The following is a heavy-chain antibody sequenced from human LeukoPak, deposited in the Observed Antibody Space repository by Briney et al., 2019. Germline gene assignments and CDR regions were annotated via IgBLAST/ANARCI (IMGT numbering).Heavy chain of an antibody. V-gene: IGHV1-18*01. CDR3: AREIRKTSYYYDSSGYEY. Sequence: GASVTVSCKASSYTFTSYGISWVRQAPGQGLEWMGWISAYNGNTNYAQKLQGRVTMTTDTSTSTAYMELRSLRYDDTAVYYCAREIRKTSYYYDSSGYEYWGQGTLVTVSS. J-gene: IGHJ4*02. CDR2: ISAYNGNT. D-gene: IGHD3-22*01. CDR1: SYTFTSYG.